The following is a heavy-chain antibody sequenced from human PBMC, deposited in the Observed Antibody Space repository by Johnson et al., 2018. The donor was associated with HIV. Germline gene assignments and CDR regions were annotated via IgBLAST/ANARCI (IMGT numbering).Heavy chain of an antibody. V-gene: IGHV3-30-3*01. D-gene: IGHD3-10*01. CDR1: GFSFNDYA. J-gene: IGHJ3*02. Sequence: QEKLVESGGGLVKPGGSLRLSCSASGFSFNDYAMHWVRQAPGKGLEGGAMISSDGITKHYADSVKGRFILSRDNSRNTYLQMNSLRAEDTAFYYCAKEAAMVQGGAFDIWGQGTMVTVSS. CDR3: AKEAAMVQGGAFDI. CDR2: ISSDGITK.